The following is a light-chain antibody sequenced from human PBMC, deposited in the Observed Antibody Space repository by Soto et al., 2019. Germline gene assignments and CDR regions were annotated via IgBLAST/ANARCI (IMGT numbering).Light chain of an antibody. CDR3: QQNYSTSWT. J-gene: IGKJ1*01. V-gene: IGKV1-39*01. Sequence: DIQMTQSPSSLSASVGDRVTITCRASQSISSYLNWYQQKPGKAPKLLIYAASSLQSGVPSRFSGSGSGTDFTLTISSLQPEDFATYYCQQNYSTSWTFGQGTKVEIK. CDR1: QSISSY. CDR2: AAS.